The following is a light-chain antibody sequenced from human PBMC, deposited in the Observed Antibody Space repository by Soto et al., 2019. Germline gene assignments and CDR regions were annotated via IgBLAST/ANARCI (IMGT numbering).Light chain of an antibody. Sequence: QSALTQPASVSGSPGQSITISCTGTSNDVGGFNYVSWYQQYPGKAPKLMIYEVRNRPSGVPNRFSGSKSGNTASLTISGLQAEDEADYYCSSYTSISTVVFGGGTKLTV. CDR1: SNDVGGFNY. CDR2: EVR. V-gene: IGLV2-14*01. CDR3: SSYTSISTVV. J-gene: IGLJ3*02.